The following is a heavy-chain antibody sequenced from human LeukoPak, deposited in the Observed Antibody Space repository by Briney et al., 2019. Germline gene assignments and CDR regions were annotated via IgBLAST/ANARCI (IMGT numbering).Heavy chain of an antibody. J-gene: IGHJ5*02. CDR2: IYYSGST. Sequence: SETLSLTCTVSGGSISSYYWSWIRQPAGKGLEWIGYIYYSGSTNYNPSLKSRVTISVDTSKNQFSLKLSSVTAADTAIYYCARAWVVGINWFDPWGQGTLVTVSS. V-gene: IGHV4-59*01. CDR1: GGSISSYY. D-gene: IGHD2-15*01. CDR3: ARAWVVGINWFDP.